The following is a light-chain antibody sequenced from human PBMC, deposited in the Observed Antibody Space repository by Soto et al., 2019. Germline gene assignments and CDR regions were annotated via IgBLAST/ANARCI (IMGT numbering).Light chain of an antibody. CDR3: QQCQSSPFT. CDR2: GAS. V-gene: IGKV3-20*01. CDR1: QSISRTY. Sequence: EIVLTQSPGTMSLSPGESATLSCRASQSISRTYLAWYQQKPGQAPRLLIFGASYRAIGVPDRFSGSGSGTDFTLSISSLEPEDIAVYYCQQCQSSPFTFGQGTNLEIK. J-gene: IGKJ2*01.